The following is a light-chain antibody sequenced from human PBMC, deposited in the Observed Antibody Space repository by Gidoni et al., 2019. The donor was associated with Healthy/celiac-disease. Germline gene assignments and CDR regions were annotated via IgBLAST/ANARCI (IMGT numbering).Light chain of an antibody. CDR2: AAS. CDR1: QSISSY. CDR3: QQSYSTPRT. J-gene: IGKJ3*01. Sequence: DIQVTQSPSSLSASVGARVTITCRASQSISSYLNWYQQKPGKAPKLLIYAASSLQSGVPSRFSGSGSGTDFTLTISSLQPEDFATYYCQQSYSTPRTFGHGTKVDIK. V-gene: IGKV1-39*01.